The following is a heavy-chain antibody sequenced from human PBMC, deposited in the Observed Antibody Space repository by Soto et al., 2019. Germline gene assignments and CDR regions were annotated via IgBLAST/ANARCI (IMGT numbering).Heavy chain of an antibody. CDR1: GGSINNYY. CDR3: ARTVGAAYYFDF. CDR2: IYTSGST. Sequence: NPSETLSLTCSVTGGSINNYYWSWIRQSAGKGLEWIGRIYTSGSTNYNPSLKSRVTMSIDTSNKHFSLSLKSVTAADTAVYYCARTVGAAYYFDFWGQGALVTVSS. J-gene: IGHJ4*02. D-gene: IGHD1-26*01. V-gene: IGHV4-4*07.